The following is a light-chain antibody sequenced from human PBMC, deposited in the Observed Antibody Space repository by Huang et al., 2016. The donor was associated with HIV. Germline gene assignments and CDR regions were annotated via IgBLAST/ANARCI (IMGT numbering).Light chain of an antibody. CDR1: QDISSF. V-gene: IGKV1-9*01. Sequence: IQLTQSPSSLSASVGDRVTITCRASQDISSFLAWYRQKPGNAPKPLIYGASTLQSGVPSRFSGSGSGTDFTLTISSLQPEDFATYYCQQLKSYPLSFGGGTKVEIK. CDR2: GAS. CDR3: QQLKSYPLS. J-gene: IGKJ4*01.